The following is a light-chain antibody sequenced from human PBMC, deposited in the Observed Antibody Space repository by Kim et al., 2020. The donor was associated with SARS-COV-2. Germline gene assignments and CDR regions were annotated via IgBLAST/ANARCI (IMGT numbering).Light chain of an antibody. CDR1: RGGIDDNY. CDR2: EDD. Sequence: GNAVTISGTHRRGGIDDNYVQWYEQRPGGGPTTVIYEDDQRPAGVSDRFSGSIDNSSNSASLTISGLRTEDEADYYCQSYNRDNVIFGGGTQLTVL. J-gene: IGLJ2*01. CDR3: QSYNRDNVI. V-gene: IGLV6-57*03.